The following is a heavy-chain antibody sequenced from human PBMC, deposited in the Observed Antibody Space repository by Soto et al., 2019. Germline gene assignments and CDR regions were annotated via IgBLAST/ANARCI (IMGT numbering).Heavy chain of an antibody. D-gene: IGHD2-8*01. Sequence: ASVKVSCKACGYTITSYGISEVRQAPGQGLEWMGWISAYNGNTNYAQKLQGRVTMTTDTSTSTAYMELRSLRSDDTAVYYCARGIPNGVHYGMDVWGQGTTVTVSS. CDR2: ISAYNGNT. V-gene: IGHV1-18*04. CDR1: GYTITSYG. CDR3: ARGIPNGVHYGMDV. J-gene: IGHJ6*02.